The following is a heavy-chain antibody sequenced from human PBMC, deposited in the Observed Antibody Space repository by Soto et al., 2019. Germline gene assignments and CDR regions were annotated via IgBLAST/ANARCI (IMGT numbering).Heavy chain of an antibody. CDR3: ARDPKTSGGQHWAFNYFDS. D-gene: IGHD7-27*01. Sequence: PSETLSLSCTVSGGSFKSGSYSWSWIRQPPGKGLEWIGYVYHTGRTSYNPSLKSRVSISMDTSKNQFSLNLDSLRPEDAAVYYCARDPKTSGGQHWAFNYFDSWGQGTLVTVSS. V-gene: IGHV4-61*01. CDR2: VYHTGRT. CDR1: GGSFKSGSYS. J-gene: IGHJ4*02.